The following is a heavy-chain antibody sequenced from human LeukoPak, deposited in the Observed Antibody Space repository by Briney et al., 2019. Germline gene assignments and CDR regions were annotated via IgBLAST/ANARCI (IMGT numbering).Heavy chain of an antibody. V-gene: IGHV3-53*01. J-gene: IGHJ4*02. Sequence: GGSLRLSCAASGFTFSSYGMHWVRQAPGKGLEWVSVIYSGGSTYYADSVKGRFTISRDDAKNTLYLQMNSLRAGDTAVYYCARETEYYGSGSYYIGYWGQGTLVTVSS. CDR1: GFTFSSYG. CDR2: IYSGGST. CDR3: ARETEYYGSGSYYIGY. D-gene: IGHD3-10*01.